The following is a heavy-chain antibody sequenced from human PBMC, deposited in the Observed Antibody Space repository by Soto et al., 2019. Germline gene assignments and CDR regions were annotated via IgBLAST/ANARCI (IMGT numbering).Heavy chain of an antibody. Sequence: PSESLSLTCAVYGGSFSGYYWSWIRQPPGKGLEWIGEINHSGSTNYNPSLKSRVTISVDTSKNQFSLKLSSVTAADTAVYYCARELAGVGYSRQFSFDPWGKETLVTVSS. J-gene: IGHJ5*02. CDR1: GGSFSGYY. D-gene: IGHD5-18*01. CDR3: ARELAGVGYSRQFSFDP. CDR2: INHSGST. V-gene: IGHV4-34*01.